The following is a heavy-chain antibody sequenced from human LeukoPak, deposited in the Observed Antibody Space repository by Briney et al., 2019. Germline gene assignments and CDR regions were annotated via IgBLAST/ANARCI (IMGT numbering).Heavy chain of an antibody. CDR1: GFIFIDYY. D-gene: IGHD3-10*01. J-gene: IGHJ4*02. CDR3: ARERGSGSY. V-gene: IGHV3-11*06. Sequence: PGGSLLRPCAASGFIFIDYYMSWIRQAPAEGLEWVSYISSSSSHTNYAHSVQGQFTLSKDHAKNSLYMQMNRLRAEDTAVYYCARERGSGSYWGQGTLVTVSS. CDR2: ISSSSSHT.